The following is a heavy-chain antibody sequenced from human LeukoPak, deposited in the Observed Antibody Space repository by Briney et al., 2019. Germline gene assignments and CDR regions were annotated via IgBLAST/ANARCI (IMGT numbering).Heavy chain of an antibody. D-gene: IGHD2-15*01. J-gene: IGHJ4*02. CDR1: GGSFSGYY. Sequence: SETLSLTCAVYGGSFSGYYWSWIRQPPGKGLEWIGEINHSGSTNYNPSLKSRVTISVDTSKNQFSLKLSSVTAADTAVYYCARGQVVRDYWGQGTLVTVSS. CDR2: INHSGST. V-gene: IGHV4-34*01. CDR3: ARGQVVRDY.